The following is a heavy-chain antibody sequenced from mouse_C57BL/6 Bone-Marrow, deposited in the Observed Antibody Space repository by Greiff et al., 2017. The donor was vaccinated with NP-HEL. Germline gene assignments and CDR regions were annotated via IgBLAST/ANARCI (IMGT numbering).Heavy chain of an antibody. J-gene: IGHJ2*02. Sequence: QVQLQQSGAELVRPGASVTLSCKASGYTFTDYEMHWVKQTPVHGLEWIGAIDPETGGTTYNQKFKGKAILTADKSSSTAYMELRSLTSEDSAVYYCTKRWLPLDYWGQGTSLTVSS. CDR2: IDPETGGT. CDR3: TKRWLPLDY. CDR1: GYTFTDYE. V-gene: IGHV1-15*01. D-gene: IGHD2-2*01.